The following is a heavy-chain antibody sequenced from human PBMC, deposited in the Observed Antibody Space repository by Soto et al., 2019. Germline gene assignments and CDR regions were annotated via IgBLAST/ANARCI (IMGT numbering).Heavy chain of an antibody. CDR3: ARDPFLQFYSIDF. V-gene: IGHV1-3*01. CDR1: GFAFSTYY. D-gene: IGHD2-15*01. Sequence: QVQLVQSGAEVKKTGASVKLSCQASGFAFSTYYFHWVRQAPGQGLEWMGWISGYNGNTKYAEIFQDRLTITSDAAASTVYMELYCLRSEDTAVYFCARDPFLQFYSIDFWGQGTLVTVSA. J-gene: IGHJ4*02. CDR2: ISGYNGNT.